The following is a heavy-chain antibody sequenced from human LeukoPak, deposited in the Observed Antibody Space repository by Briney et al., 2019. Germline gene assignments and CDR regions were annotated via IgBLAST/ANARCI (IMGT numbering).Heavy chain of an antibody. D-gene: IGHD3-10*01. Sequence: SSETLSLTCTVSGGSISSYYWSWIRQPPGKGLEWIGYIYYSGSTNYNPSLKSRVTISVDTSKNQFSLKLSSVTAADTAVYYCARDLNYGSGSYYDYWGQGTLVTVSS. V-gene: IGHV4-59*12. CDR3: ARDLNYGSGSYYDY. CDR1: GGSISSYY. CDR2: IYYSGST. J-gene: IGHJ4*02.